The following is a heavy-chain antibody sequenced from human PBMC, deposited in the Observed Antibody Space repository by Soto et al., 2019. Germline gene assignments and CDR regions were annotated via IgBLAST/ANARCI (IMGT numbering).Heavy chain of an antibody. Sequence: SETLSLTCSVSGDSIGSSGYYWGWIRQSPGKGLEWIGSIFFSGITYYNPSLKSRVSVSVDTSNNQLSLKLNSVTAADTAMYYCTRRWYCATTSCQKYFDYWGQGTMVTVSS. J-gene: IGHJ4*02. V-gene: IGHV4-39*01. CDR3: TRRWYCATTSCQKYFDY. D-gene: IGHD2-2*01. CDR1: GDSIGSSGYY. CDR2: IFFSGIT.